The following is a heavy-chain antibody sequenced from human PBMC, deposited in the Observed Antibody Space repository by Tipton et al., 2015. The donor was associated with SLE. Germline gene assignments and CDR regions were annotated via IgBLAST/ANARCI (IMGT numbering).Heavy chain of an antibody. CDR3: ARGVQQLGRFDY. CDR2: IYTSGST. J-gene: IGHJ4*02. V-gene: IGHV4-61*02. CDR1: GGSFSSGTYY. Sequence: TLSLTCTVSGGSFSSGTYYWTWIRQPAGKGLGWIGRIYTSGSTNYNPSLKSRITISADTSKNQFSLKLNSVTAADTAVYYCARGVQQLGRFDYWGQGTLVTVSS. D-gene: IGHD6-13*01.